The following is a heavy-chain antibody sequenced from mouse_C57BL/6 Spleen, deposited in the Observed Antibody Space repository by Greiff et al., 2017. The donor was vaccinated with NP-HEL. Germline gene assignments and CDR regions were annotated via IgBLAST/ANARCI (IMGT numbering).Heavy chain of an antibody. CDR1: GYAFSSYW. Sequence: QVHVKQSGAELVKPGASVKISCKASGYAFSSYWMNWVKQRPGKGLEWIGQIYPGDGDTNYNGKFKGKATLTADKSSSTAYMQLSSLTSEDSAVYFCARSLTGTGFDYWGQGTTLTVSS. CDR3: ARSLTGTGFDY. J-gene: IGHJ2*01. CDR2: IYPGDGDT. V-gene: IGHV1-80*01. D-gene: IGHD4-1*01.